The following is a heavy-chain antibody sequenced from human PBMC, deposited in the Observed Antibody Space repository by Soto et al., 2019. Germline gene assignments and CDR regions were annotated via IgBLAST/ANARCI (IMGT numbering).Heavy chain of an antibody. CDR1: GYSISSGYY. CDR2: MYHSGNT. V-gene: IGHV4-38-2*02. J-gene: IGHJ5*02. CDR3: ARDLSSSSENWLDP. Sequence: SETLSLTCAVSGYSISSGYYWGWIRQPPGKGLEWIGSMYHSGNTYYNPSLKSRVTISVDTSKNQFSLKLSSVTAADTAVYYCARDLSSSSENWLDPCGQGIMVTVYS. D-gene: IGHD6-6*01.